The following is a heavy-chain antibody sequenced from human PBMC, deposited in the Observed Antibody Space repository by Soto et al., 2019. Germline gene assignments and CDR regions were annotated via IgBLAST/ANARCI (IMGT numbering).Heavy chain of an antibody. D-gene: IGHD6-13*01. Sequence: EVHLLESGGGLVHPGESLRLSCGAAGFTFSSCVMTWVRQAPGKGLEWVSCITDSGTGTYYADSVKCRFTISRDNSKNTMYLQMNNLRAEDTGVYYCAKGLINGRWYAEDWGQGTLVTVSS. CDR3: AKGLINGRWYAED. J-gene: IGHJ4*02. CDR2: ITDSGTGT. CDR1: GFTFSSCV. V-gene: IGHV3-23*01.